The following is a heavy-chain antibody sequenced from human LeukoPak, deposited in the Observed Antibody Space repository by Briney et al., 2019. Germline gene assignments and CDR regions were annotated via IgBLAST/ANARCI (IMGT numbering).Heavy chain of an antibody. CDR1: GFTFSSYA. Sequence: GGSLRLSCAASGFTFSSYAMSWVRQAPGKGLEWVSSIFGSGSTTYYADSVKGRFTSSRDNSKNTLYLQMNSLRAEDTAVYYCAKDLVATIGNLDYWCQGTLVTVPS. CDR2: IFGSGSTT. CDR3: AKDLVATIGNLDY. D-gene: IGHD5-12*01. V-gene: IGHV3-23*01. J-gene: IGHJ4*02.